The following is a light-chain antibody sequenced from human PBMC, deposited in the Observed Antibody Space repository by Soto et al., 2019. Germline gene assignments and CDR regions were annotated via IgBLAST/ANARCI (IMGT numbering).Light chain of an antibody. CDR2: GAS. V-gene: IGKV3-15*01. CDR3: QHYNAWPLT. J-gene: IGKJ4*01. CDR1: QSVSRY. Sequence: EIVMTQSPATLSVSPGERATLSCRASQSVSRYVAWYQQKPGQAPRLLISGASTRATGVPARFSVSGSGTEFTLTIGSLQSEDFAVYYCQHYNAWPLTFGGGTKVEIK.